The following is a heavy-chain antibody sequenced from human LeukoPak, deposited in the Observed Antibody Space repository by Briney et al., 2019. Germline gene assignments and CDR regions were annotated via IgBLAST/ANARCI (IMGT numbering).Heavy chain of an antibody. V-gene: IGHV4-34*01. CDR1: GGSISSYY. J-gene: IGHJ4*02. D-gene: IGHD3-10*01. CDR3: ARGIVTIRDY. CDR2: INHSGST. Sequence: SETLSLTCTVSGGSISSYYWSWIRQPPGKGLEWIGEINHSGSTNYNPSLKSRVTISVDTSKNQFSLKLSSVTAADTAVYYCARGIVTIRDYWGQGTLVTVSS.